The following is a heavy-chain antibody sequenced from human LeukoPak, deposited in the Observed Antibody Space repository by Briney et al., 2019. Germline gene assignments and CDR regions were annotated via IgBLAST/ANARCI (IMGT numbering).Heavy chain of an antibody. D-gene: IGHD3-22*01. CDR1: RGSISSNY. V-gene: IGHV4-34*01. CDR3: AIGPPADYYDRSGFYPCVDY. Sequence: SETLSLTCTVSRGSISSNYWSWIRQPPGKGLEWIGEINHRGSTNYNPSLKRRDAISVDMSKDQFSLNLGSVTAADTGVYYCAIGPPADYYDRSGFYPCVDYWGQGALLSVPS. CDR2: INHRGST. J-gene: IGHJ4*02.